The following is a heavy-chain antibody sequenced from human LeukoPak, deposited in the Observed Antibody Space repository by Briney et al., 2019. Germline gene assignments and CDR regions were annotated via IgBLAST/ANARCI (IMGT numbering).Heavy chain of an antibody. CDR3: ARLGPYYFDS. D-gene: IGHD3-16*01. V-gene: IGHV4-31*03. CDR2: IYYSGNT. CDR1: GGSISSGGYY. Sequence: SQTLSLTCTVFGGSISSGGYYWSWIRQRPGKDLEWIGYIYYSGNTYYNPSLKSRVTISVGTSKNQFSLKLNSVTAADTAVYYCARLGPYYFDSWGQGTLVIVSS. J-gene: IGHJ4*02.